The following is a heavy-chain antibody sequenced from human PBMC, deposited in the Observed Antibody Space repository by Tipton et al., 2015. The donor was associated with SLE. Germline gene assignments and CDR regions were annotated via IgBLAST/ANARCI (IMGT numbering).Heavy chain of an antibody. CDR1: GGSITDYY. Sequence: TLSLTCSVSGGSITDYYWSWIRQAPGKGPEWIGHMSDSGNTNYNPSLKNRVTISLDTSRSQISLRLNSMTAADTAIYHCVEGQEVAATDHYYYMDVWGKGTTVTVS. CDR2: MSDSGNT. CDR3: VEGQEVAATDHYYYMDV. J-gene: IGHJ6*03. V-gene: IGHV4-59*01. D-gene: IGHD6-19*01.